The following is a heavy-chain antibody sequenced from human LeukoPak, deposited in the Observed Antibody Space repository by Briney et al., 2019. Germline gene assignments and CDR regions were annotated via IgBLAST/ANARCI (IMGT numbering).Heavy chain of an antibody. CDR2: ISYDGSNK. CDR3: ARDGGY. Sequence: GGSLRLSCAASGFTFSSYAMHWVRQAPGKGLEWVAVISYDGSNKYYADSVKGRFTISRDNSKNTLYLQMNSLRAEDTAVYYCARDGGYWGQGTLVTVSS. J-gene: IGHJ4*02. CDR1: GFTFSSYA. D-gene: IGHD3-3*01. V-gene: IGHV3-30*01.